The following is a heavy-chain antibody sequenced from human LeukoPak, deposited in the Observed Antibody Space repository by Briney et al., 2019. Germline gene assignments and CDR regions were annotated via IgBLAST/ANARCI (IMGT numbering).Heavy chain of an antibody. CDR2: IYTSGST. CDR1: GGSISSYY. V-gene: IGHV4-4*07. J-gene: IGHJ4*02. CDR3: ASMYAGGYSYGYEFDY. D-gene: IGHD5-18*01. Sequence: PSETLSLTCTVSGGSISSYYWSWIRQPAGKGLEWIGRIYTSGSTNYNPSLKSRVTISVDTSKNQFSLKLSSVTAADTAVYYCASMYAGGYSYGYEFDYWGQGTLVTVSS.